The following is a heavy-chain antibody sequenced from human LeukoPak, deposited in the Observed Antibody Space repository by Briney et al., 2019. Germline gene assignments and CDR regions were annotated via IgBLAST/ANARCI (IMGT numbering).Heavy chain of an antibody. CDR1: GFTFSSYA. CDR3: ASVINAVAGTETDY. CDR2: ISYDGSNK. Sequence: GGSLRLSCAASGFTFSSYAMHWVRQAPGKGLEWVAVISYDGSNKYYADSVKGRFTISRDNSKNTLYLQMNSLRAEDTAAYYCASVINAVAGTETDYWGQGTLVTVSS. D-gene: IGHD6-19*01. V-gene: IGHV3-30-3*01. J-gene: IGHJ4*02.